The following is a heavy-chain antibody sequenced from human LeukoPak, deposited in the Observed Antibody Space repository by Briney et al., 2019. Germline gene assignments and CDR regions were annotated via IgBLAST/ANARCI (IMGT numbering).Heavy chain of an antibody. V-gene: IGHV1-2*02. CDR3: ARGPYDILTGCTFDY. D-gene: IGHD3-9*01. CDR2: INPNSGGT. J-gene: IGHJ4*02. CDR1: GYTFTGYY. Sequence: ASVKVSCKASGYTFTGYYMHWVRQAPGQGLEWMGWINPNSGGTNYAQKFQGRVTMTRDTSISTAYTELSRLRSDDTAVYYCARGPYDILTGCTFDYWGQGTLVTVSS.